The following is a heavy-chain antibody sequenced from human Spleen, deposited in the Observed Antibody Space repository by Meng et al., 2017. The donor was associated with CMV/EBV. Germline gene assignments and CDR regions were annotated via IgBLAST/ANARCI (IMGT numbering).Heavy chain of an antibody. CDR3: ARDMVVTNDKVYNWFDP. V-gene: IGHV4-59*12. CDR1: DGSISNYY. J-gene: IGHJ5*02. Sequence: SETLSLTCAVSDGSISNYYCSWIRQSPGKGLEWNGYIYYSGSTNYNPSLKSRVTISVDTAMNQFSLWLSSVTAADPAMYYCARDMVVTNDKVYNWFDPWGQGTLVTVSS. CDR2: IYYSGST. D-gene: IGHD2-2*01.